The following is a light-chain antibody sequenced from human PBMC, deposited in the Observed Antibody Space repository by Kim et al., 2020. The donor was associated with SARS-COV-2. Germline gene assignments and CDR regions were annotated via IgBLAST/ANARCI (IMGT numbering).Light chain of an antibody. J-gene: IGKJ4*01. CDR1: ETMRIA. CDR3: QQYDNLPT. Sequence: SASIGDRVTITCRASETMRIALAWYQQKPGKAPKLLIYDASNLETGVPSRFSGSGSGTDFTFTISSLQPEDIATYYCQQYDNLPTFGGGTKVDIK. V-gene: IGKV1-33*01. CDR2: DAS.